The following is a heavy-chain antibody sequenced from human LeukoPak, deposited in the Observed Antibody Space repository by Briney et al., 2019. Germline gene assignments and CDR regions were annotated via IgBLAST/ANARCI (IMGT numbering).Heavy chain of an antibody. CDR1: GFTFNNYA. CDR2: ISWNSGSI. CDR3: ARGDYGDYKXNWFDP. Sequence: GESLRLSCAASGFTFNNYAMSWVRQAPGKGLEWVSGISWNSGSIGYADSVKGRFTISRDNAKNSLYLQMNSLRAEDTALYYCARGDYGDYKXNWFDPWGQGTLVTVSS. D-gene: IGHD4-17*01. V-gene: IGHV3-9*01. J-gene: IGHJ5*02.